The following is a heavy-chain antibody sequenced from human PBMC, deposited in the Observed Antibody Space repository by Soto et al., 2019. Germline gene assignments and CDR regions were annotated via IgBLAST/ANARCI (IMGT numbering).Heavy chain of an antibody. CDR2: IYPGDSDT. J-gene: IGHJ5*02. D-gene: IGHD3-16*01. CDR3: ARRRDYVWGSYSPARYNWLDP. Sequence: PGESLKISCKGSGYSFTSYWIGWVRQMPGKGLEWMGIIYPGDSDTRYSPSFQGQVTISADKSISTAYLQWSSLKASDTAMYYCARRRDYVWGSYSPARYNWLDPCGQGTLVTVYS. CDR1: GYSFTSYW. V-gene: IGHV5-51*01.